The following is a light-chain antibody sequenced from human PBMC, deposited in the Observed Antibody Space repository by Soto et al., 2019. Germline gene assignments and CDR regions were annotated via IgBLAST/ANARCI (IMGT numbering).Light chain of an antibody. V-gene: IGLV1-44*01. CDR1: SSNIGSNT. CDR3: AAWDDSLNGHVV. CDR2: SNN. Sequence: QSGLTQPPSASGTPGQRVTISCSGSSSNIGSNTVNWYQQLPGTAPKLLIYSNNQRPSGVPDRFSGSKSGTSASLAISGLQSEDEADYYCAAWDDSLNGHVVFGGGTKLTVL. J-gene: IGLJ2*01.